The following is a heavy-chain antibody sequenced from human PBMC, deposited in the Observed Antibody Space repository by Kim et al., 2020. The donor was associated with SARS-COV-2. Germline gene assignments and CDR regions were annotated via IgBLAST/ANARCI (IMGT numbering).Heavy chain of an antibody. Sequence: GSLRLSCAASGFTFSSYGMHWVRQAPGKGLEWVAVISYDGSNKYYADSVKGRFTISRDNSKNTLYLQMNSLRAEDTAVYYCAKESGSGSYYAWTYYYYGMDIWGQGTTVTVSS. J-gene: IGHJ6*02. D-gene: IGHD3-10*01. CDR2: ISYDGSNK. V-gene: IGHV3-30*18. CDR3: AKESGSGSYYAWTYYYYGMDI. CDR1: GFTFSSYG.